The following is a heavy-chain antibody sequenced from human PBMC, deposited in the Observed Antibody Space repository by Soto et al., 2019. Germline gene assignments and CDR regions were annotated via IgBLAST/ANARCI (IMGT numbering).Heavy chain of an antibody. CDR1: GFTFDDYA. J-gene: IGHJ4*02. Sequence: GGSLRLSCAASGFTFDDYAMHWVRKAPGKGLEWVSLISGGGGSTYYADSVKGRFTISRDNSKNSLYLQMNSLRTEDTALYYCAKARGGGYDYYFDYWGQGTLVTVSS. D-gene: IGHD5-12*01. CDR3: AKARGGGYDYYFDY. V-gene: IGHV3-43*02. CDR2: ISGGGGST.